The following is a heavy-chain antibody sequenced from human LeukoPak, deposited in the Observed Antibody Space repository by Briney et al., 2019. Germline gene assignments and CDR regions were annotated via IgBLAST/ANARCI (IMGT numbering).Heavy chain of an antibody. D-gene: IGHD2-2*01. Sequence: SETLSLTCTVSGGSISSSSYYWGWIRQPPGKGLEWIGSIYYSGSTYYNPSLKSRVTISVDTSKNQFSLKLSSVTAADTAVYYRANHCSSTSCYYYYGMDVWGQGTTVTVSS. V-gene: IGHV4-39*01. CDR3: ANHCSSTSCYYYYGMDV. J-gene: IGHJ6*02. CDR2: IYYSGST. CDR1: GGSISSSSYY.